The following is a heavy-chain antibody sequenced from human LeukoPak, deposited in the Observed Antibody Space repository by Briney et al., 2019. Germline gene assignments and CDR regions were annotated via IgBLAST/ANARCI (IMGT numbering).Heavy chain of an antibody. CDR1: GYTFTSYG. J-gene: IGHJ4*02. D-gene: IGHD2-21*02. Sequence: ASVRVSCKASGYTFTSYGISWVRQAPGQGLERMGWISAYNGNTNYAQKLQGRVTMATDTSTSTAYMELRSLRSDDTAVYYCARNRPYCGGDCYSNDYWGQGTLVTVSS. V-gene: IGHV1-18*01. CDR3: ARNRPYCGGDCYSNDY. CDR2: ISAYNGNT.